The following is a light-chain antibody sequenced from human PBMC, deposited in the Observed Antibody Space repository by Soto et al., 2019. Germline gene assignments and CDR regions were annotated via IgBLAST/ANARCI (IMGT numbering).Light chain of an antibody. CDR1: QSVSGW. V-gene: IGKV1-5*01. Sequence: DIQMTQSPSTLSASVGHRVTITCRASQSVSGWLAWYQQKPGEAPKLLIYDASALPRGVPSRFSGSGPGTEFTLTISSLQPDDFATYYCQHYNSYSEAFGQGTKVDIK. CDR3: QHYNSYSEA. J-gene: IGKJ1*01. CDR2: DAS.